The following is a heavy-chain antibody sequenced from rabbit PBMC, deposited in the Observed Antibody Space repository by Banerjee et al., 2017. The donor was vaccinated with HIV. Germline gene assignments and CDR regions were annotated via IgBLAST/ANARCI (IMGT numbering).Heavy chain of an antibody. V-gene: IGHV1S45*01. Sequence: QEQLEESGGDLVKPEGSLTLTCTASGFSFSNKYVMCWVRQAPGKGLEWIGCINTSSGNTVYASWAKGRFTISKTSSTTVTLQMTSLTAADTATYFCARDGGSSYHDYFNFWGPGTLVTVS. CDR2: INTSSGNT. CDR3: ARDGGSSYHDYFNF. CDR1: GFSFSNKYV. D-gene: IGHD5-1*01. J-gene: IGHJ4*01.